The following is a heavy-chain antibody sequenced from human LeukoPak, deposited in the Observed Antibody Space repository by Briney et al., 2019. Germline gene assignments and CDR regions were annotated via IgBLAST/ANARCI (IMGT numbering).Heavy chain of an antibody. CDR1: GYTFTSYY. V-gene: IGHV1-2*02. CDR2: INPNSGGT. D-gene: IGHD4-23*01. CDR3: ARHPGKVTNDWYFDL. J-gene: IGHJ2*01. Sequence: GASVKVSCKAFGYTFTSYYMNWVRQAPGQGLEWMGWINPNSGGTNYAQKFKGRVTITRDTSITTAYMELSRLSSDDTAVYYCARHPGKVTNDWYFDLWGRGTLVTVSS.